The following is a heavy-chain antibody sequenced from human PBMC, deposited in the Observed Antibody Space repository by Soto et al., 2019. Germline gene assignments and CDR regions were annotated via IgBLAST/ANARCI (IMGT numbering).Heavy chain of an antibody. CDR1: GYTFTDYY. CDR3: ASSEAVPTTTYYYWYIEV. D-gene: IGHD2-2*01. J-gene: IGHJ6*03. CDR2: MNPSGGVT. Sequence: QVQLVQSGAEVKKPGASVRISCKASGYTFTDYYLHWVRQAPGQGLEWMGIMNPSGGVTSYAQKFQGRVAVTRDTSTSTVYMQLSSLRSEDTAVYYCASSEAVPTTTYYYWYIEVWGKGTTVTVSS. V-gene: IGHV1-46*03.